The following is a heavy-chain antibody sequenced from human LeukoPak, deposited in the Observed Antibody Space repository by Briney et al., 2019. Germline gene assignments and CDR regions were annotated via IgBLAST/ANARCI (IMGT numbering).Heavy chain of an antibody. V-gene: IGHV1-24*01. D-gene: IGHD3-16*02. CDR2: FDPEDGET. CDR1: GYTLTELS. CDR3: ATAEIRDDYVWGSYRYVYFDY. Sequence: ASVTVSCKVSGYTLTELSMHWVRQAPGKGLEWMGGFDPEDGETIYAQKFQGRVTMTEDTSTDTAYMELSSLRSEDTAVYYCATAEIRDDYVWGSYRYVYFDYWGQGTLVTVSS. J-gene: IGHJ4*02.